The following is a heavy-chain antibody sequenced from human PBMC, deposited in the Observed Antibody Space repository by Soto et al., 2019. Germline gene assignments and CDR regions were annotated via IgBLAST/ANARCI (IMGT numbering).Heavy chain of an antibody. D-gene: IGHD3-10*01. J-gene: IGHJ4*02. Sequence: SETLSLSCAVYGVSFSGYYWSWIRQPPGKGLEWIGEINHSGSTNYNPSLKSRVTISVDTSKNQFSLKLSSVTAADTAVYYCARGRLILLFGELPSSGYFAYWGQGTLVTVSS. CDR2: INHSGST. CDR1: GVSFSGYY. V-gene: IGHV4-34*01. CDR3: ARGRLILLFGELPSSGYFAY.